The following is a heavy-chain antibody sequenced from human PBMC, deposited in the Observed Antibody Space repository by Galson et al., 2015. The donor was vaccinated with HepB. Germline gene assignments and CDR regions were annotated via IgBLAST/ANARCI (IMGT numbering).Heavy chain of an antibody. V-gene: IGHV3-23*01. D-gene: IGHD3-9*01. CDR2: ISTSGADT. CDR1: GLSFDIHA. CDR3: AKDADILTGYPYYFDY. Sequence: SLRLSCAVSGLSFDIHAMNWVRLAPGKGLQWVSTISTSGADTYYTDSVRGGFTISRDNSKNMLYLQMNTLRVEDTAIYYCAKDADILTGYPYYFDYWGQGTLVSVSS. J-gene: IGHJ4*02.